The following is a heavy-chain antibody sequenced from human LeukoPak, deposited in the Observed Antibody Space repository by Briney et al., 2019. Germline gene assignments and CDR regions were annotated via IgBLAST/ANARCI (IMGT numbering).Heavy chain of an antibody. D-gene: IGHD3-22*01. CDR1: GVYITNGLYF. Sequence: PSKTLSLTCTVSGVYITNGLYFWNWIRQPAGKGLEWIGRIYSNGDTNYDPSLKSRVTISQDRTRNQFSLKLGSVTAADTAVYYCAKEAVTNYYDSSGYYRTLRGIWGQGTLVTVSS. V-gene: IGHV4-61*02. J-gene: IGHJ4*02. CDR3: AKEAVTNYYDSSGYYRTLRGI. CDR2: IYSNGDT.